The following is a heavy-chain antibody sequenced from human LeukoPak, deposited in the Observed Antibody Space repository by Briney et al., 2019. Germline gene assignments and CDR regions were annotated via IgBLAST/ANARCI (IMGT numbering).Heavy chain of an antibody. V-gene: IGHV3-23*01. J-gene: IGHJ4*02. CDR2: ISGPGGST. Sequence: GGSLRLSCAASGFTFSRYAMSWVRQAPGKGLEWVSGISGPGGSTYYADSVKGRFTISRDNSKNTLYLQMNSLRAEDTAVYYCAKDTTRYYFDYWGQGTLVTVSS. D-gene: IGHD1-26*01. CDR3: AKDTTRYYFDY. CDR1: GFTFSRYA.